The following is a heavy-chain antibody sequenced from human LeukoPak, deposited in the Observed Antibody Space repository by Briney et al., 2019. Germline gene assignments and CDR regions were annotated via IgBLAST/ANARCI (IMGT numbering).Heavy chain of an antibody. D-gene: IGHD3-3*01. Sequence: ASVKVSCKASGYPFTSYNVNWVRQATGQGLEWMGWMYTNSGNTGYSQNFQGRVTMTRDTSISTAYMELSSLMSEDTAVYYCARGLPKAVFGMVIEDWGQGTLVTVSS. J-gene: IGHJ1*01. CDR3: ARGLPKAVFGMVIED. CDR2: MYTNSGNT. V-gene: IGHV1-8*01. CDR1: GYPFTSYN.